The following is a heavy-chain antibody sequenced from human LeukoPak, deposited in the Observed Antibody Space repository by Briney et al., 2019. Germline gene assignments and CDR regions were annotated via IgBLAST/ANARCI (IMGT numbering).Heavy chain of an antibody. V-gene: IGHV4-39*01. J-gene: IGHJ4*02. Sequence: SETLSLTCTVSGGSISSSSYYWGWIRQPPGKGLEWIGSIYYSGSTYYNPSLKSRVTISVDTSKNQFSLKLSSVTAADTAVYYCAGSYGDQLLTWVFDYWGQGTLVTVSS. CDR2: IYYSGST. D-gene: IGHD2-2*01. CDR1: GGSISSSSYY. CDR3: AGSYGDQLLTWVFDY.